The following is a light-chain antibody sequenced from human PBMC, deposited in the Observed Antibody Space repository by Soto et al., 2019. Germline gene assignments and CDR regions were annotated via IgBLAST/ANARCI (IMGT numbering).Light chain of an antibody. CDR2: GAS. CDR3: QQYNNWFS. Sequence: EVVMTQSPATLSVSPGERATLSCRASQRGSSNLAWYQQKPGQAPRLLIYGASTGATGIPARFSGSGSGTEFTLTSSGVQSEDFSVYYCQQYNNWFSFGEGTKLEIK. J-gene: IGKJ2*01. CDR1: QRGSSN. V-gene: IGKV3-15*01.